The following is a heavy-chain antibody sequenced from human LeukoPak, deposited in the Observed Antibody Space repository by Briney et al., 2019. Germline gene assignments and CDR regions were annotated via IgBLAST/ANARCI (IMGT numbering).Heavy chain of an antibody. D-gene: IGHD5-18*01. V-gene: IGHV1-69*13. CDR1: GGTFSSYA. J-gene: IGHJ4*02. CDR3: ARSYSSLDY. CDR2: IIPIFGTA. Sequence: GASVKVSCKASGGTFSSYAISWVRQAPEQGLEWMGGIIPIFGTANYAQKFQGRVTITADESTSTAYMELSSLRSEDTAVYYCARSYSSLDYWGQGTLVTVSS.